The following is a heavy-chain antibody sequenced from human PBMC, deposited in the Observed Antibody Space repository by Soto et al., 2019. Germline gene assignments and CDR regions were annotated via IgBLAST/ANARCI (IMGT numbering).Heavy chain of an antibody. J-gene: IGHJ5*02. CDR1: RFTFTSSW. CDR3: AGIQNNWFAP. V-gene: IGHV3-7*01. D-gene: IGHD1-20*01. CDR2: IKQDGNEA. Sequence: EVQLVESGGGLVQPGGSLRLSCAASRFTFTSSWMSWVRQAPGKGLEWVANIKQDGNEAYYLDSVRGRFTISRDNAWTSLYLQMNSRSADDTAVYYCAGIQNNWFAPWGQGTLVTVAS.